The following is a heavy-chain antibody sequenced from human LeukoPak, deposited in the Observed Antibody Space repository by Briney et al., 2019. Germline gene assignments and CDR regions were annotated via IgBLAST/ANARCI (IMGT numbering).Heavy chain of an antibody. Sequence: GGSLRLSCAASGFTFSSYAMTWVRQAPGKGLEWVSTISGSGGSTYYADSVKGRFTVSRDNSKNTLYLEMNSLRAEDTAVYYCAKDRRPIRFDPWGQGTLVTVSS. CDR2: ISGSGGST. J-gene: IGHJ5*02. CDR3: AKDRRPIRFDP. D-gene: IGHD6-6*01. CDR1: GFTFSSYA. V-gene: IGHV3-23*01.